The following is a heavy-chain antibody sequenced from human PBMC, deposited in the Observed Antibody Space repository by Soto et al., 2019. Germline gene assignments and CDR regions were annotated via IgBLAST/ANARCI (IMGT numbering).Heavy chain of an antibody. CDR3: ARGSLDYYYYYMDV. J-gene: IGHJ6*03. Sequence: QTLSLTCAISGDSVSSNSAAWNWIRQSPSRGLEWLGRTYYRSKWYNDYAVSVKSRITINPDTSKNQFPLQLNSVTPGDTAVYYCARGSLDYYYYYMDVWGKGTTVTVSS. CDR2: TYYRSKWYN. V-gene: IGHV6-1*01. CDR1: GDSVSSNSAA.